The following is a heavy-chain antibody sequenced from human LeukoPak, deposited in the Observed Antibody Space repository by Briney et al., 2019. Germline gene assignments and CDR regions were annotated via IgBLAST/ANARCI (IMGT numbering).Heavy chain of an antibody. CDR1: GFTFSNYW. V-gene: IGHV3-7*01. Sequence: GGSLRLSCAASGFTFSNYWMTWARQAPGKGLEWVAHINQDGSEEHYMDSVKARFTISRDNAKNSLSLQMNSLRAEDTAVYYCVRDGGVSGYDLLDYWGQGTLVTVSS. CDR2: INQDGSEE. CDR3: VRDGGVSGYDLLDY. J-gene: IGHJ4*02. D-gene: IGHD5-12*01.